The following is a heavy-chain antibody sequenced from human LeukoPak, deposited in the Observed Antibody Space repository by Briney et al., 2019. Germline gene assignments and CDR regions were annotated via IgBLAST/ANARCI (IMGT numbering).Heavy chain of an antibody. CDR1: GGTFSSYA. V-gene: IGHV1-69*13. J-gene: IGHJ3*02. D-gene: IGHD2-2*01. CDR3: ARDLPCSSTSCYPVLGYDAFDI. CDR2: IIPIFGTA. Sequence: SVKVSCKASGGTFSSYAISWVRQAPGQGLEWMGGIIPIFGTANYAQKFQGRVTITADESTSTAYMELSSLRSEDTAVYYCARDLPCSSTSCYPVLGYDAFDIWGQGTMVTVSS.